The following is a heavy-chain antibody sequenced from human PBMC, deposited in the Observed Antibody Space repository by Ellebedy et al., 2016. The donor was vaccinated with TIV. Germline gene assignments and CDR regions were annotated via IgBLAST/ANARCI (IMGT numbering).Heavy chain of an antibody. J-gene: IGHJ4*02. D-gene: IGHD2-2*01. CDR1: GGSISNSDYY. Sequence: MPSETLSLTCTVSGGSISNSDYYWNWVRQPPGKGLEWIGSIYYSGSAYYNPSLKSRVTVSVDTSKNQFSLNLSAVTAADTAVFYCARAGGRHSTGSGFYWGQGTRVTVST. V-gene: IGHV4-39*07. CDR2: IYYSGSA. CDR3: ARAGGRHSTGSGFY.